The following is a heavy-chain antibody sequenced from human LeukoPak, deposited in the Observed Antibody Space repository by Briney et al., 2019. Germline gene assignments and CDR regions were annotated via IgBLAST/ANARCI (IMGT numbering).Heavy chain of an antibody. J-gene: IGHJ4*02. Sequence: GGSLRLSCAASGFTFSTSGMHWVRQAPGKGLEWVAFISYDGSNKYYADSVKGRFTISRDNSKNTVYLVMNSLRTEDTAVYYCAEEYRSGWNDYWGQGTLVTVSS. CDR2: ISYDGSNK. CDR3: AEEYRSGWNDY. V-gene: IGHV3-30*18. CDR1: GFTFSTSG. D-gene: IGHD6-19*01.